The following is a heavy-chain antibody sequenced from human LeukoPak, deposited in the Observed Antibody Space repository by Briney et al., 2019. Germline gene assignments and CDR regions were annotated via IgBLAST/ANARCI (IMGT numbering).Heavy chain of an antibody. Sequence: GGSLRLSCAASGLTFSNYAMSWVRRAPGKGLEWVSAISGSGGSTYYADSVKGRFTISRDNSKNTLYLQMNSLRAEDTAVYYCAKDDPRRGGITMIVVVTAFDIWGQGTMVTVSS. V-gene: IGHV3-23*01. D-gene: IGHD3-22*01. CDR1: GLTFSNYA. CDR3: AKDDPRRGGITMIVVVTAFDI. CDR2: ISGSGGST. J-gene: IGHJ3*02.